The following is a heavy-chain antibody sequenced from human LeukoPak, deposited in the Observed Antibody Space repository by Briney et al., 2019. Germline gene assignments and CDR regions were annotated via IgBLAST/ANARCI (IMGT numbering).Heavy chain of an antibody. D-gene: IGHD3-22*01. Sequence: PGGSLRLSCAASGFTFSSYAMSWVREAPGKGLEWVSAISGSGGRTYYADSVKGRFTISRDNSKNTLYLQMNSLRAEDTAVYYCAKTTNRDSSGYYRVPTLYYFDYWGQGTLVTVSS. CDR2: ISGSGGRT. CDR3: AKTTNRDSSGYYRVPTLYYFDY. J-gene: IGHJ4*02. CDR1: GFTFSSYA. V-gene: IGHV3-23*01.